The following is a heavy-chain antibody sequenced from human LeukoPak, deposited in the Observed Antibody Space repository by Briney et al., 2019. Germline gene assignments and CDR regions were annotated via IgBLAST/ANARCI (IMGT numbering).Heavy chain of an antibody. Sequence: GGPLRLSCAAPGFTVSSNYMSWVRQAPGKGLEWVSVIYSGGSTYYADSVKGRFTISRHNSKNTLYLQMNSLRAEDTAVYYCARGGSGYYSDTYDYWGQGTLVTVSS. V-gene: IGHV3-53*04. CDR3: ARGGSGYYSDTYDY. J-gene: IGHJ4*02. CDR2: IYSGGST. D-gene: IGHD3-22*01. CDR1: GFTVSSNY.